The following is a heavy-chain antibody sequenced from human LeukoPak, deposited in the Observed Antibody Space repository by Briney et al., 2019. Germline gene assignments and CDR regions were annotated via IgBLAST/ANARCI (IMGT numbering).Heavy chain of an antibody. CDR3: ARVALGSYNWFDP. J-gene: IGHJ5*02. CDR2: IKQDGSEA. V-gene: IGHV3-7*01. D-gene: IGHD3-10*01. Sequence: GGSLRLSCAASGFTFSSYWMTWVRQAPGEGLEWVANIKQDGSEAYYVDSVKGRFTVSRDNAKNSLYLQLNSLGAEDTAVYYCARVALGSYNWFDPWGQGTLVTVSS. CDR1: GFTFSSYW.